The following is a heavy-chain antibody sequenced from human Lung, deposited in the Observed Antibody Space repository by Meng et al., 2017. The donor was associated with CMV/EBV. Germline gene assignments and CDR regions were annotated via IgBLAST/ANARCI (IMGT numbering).Heavy chain of an antibody. CDR1: PGSISSYY. CDR3: SSRRGGWPYFDF. CDR2: VSDSGNT. D-gene: IGHD6-19*01. J-gene: IGHJ4*02. Sequence: SXTXSLXCTVSPGSISSYYWSWIRQPPGKGLEWIGYVSDSGNTNYNPSLKSRVTISIDTSKNQFSLRLKSVTAADTAVYYCSSRRGGWPYFDFWGQGTVVTVSS. V-gene: IGHV4-59*01.